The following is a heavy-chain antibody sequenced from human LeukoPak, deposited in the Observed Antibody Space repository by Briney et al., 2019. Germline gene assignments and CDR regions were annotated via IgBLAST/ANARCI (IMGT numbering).Heavy chain of an antibody. CDR2: INHSGST. Sequence: SETLSLTCTIYGGSFSGYFWTWIRQPPGKGLESIGEINHSGSTNYNPSLKSRVTISVDTSKNQFSLKLSSVTAADTAVYYCARAPYDFWSGKPYYMDVWGKGTTVTVSS. D-gene: IGHD3-3*01. J-gene: IGHJ6*03. V-gene: IGHV4-34*01. CDR1: GGSFSGYF. CDR3: ARAPYDFWSGKPYYMDV.